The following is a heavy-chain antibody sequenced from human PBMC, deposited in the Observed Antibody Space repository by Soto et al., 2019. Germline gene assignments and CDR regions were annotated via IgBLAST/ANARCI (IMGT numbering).Heavy chain of an antibody. Sequence: GGSLRLSCAASGFTFSNAWMSWVRQAPGKGLEWVGRIKSKTDGGTTDYAAPVKGRFTISRDDSKNTLYLQMNSLKTEDTAVYYCTTDTPTAPLAFDIWGQGTMVTVSS. CDR3: TTDTPTAPLAFDI. CDR1: GFTFSNAW. CDR2: IKSKTDGGTT. V-gene: IGHV3-15*01. J-gene: IGHJ3*02.